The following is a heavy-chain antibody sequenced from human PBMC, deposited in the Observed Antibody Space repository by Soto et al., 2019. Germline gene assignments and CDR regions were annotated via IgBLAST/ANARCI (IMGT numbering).Heavy chain of an antibody. CDR3: AASTFQSGVSGYFHLDH. V-gene: IGHV1-69*06. D-gene: IGHD3-3*01. CDR1: GDTFSNQA. CDR2: IIPLFDSA. Sequence: GSSVKASCKTSGDTFSNQAISWVRQAPGQGLEWMGGIIPLFDSASYAQRSHDRVTITADKFTNTVYMELRSLTSEDTAVYYCAASTFQSGVSGYFHLDHWGQRTLVTVSS. J-gene: IGHJ4*02.